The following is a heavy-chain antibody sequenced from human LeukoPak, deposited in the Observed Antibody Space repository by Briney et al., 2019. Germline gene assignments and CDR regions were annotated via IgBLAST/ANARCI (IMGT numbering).Heavy chain of an antibody. Sequence: GASVKVSCKASGYTFTSYGISWVRQAPGQGLEWMGCISAYNGNTNYAQKLQGRVTMTTDTSTSTAYMELRSLRSDDTAVYYCARDVTLITMIVVVTPRRFDPWGQGTLVTVSS. V-gene: IGHV1-18*01. CDR3: ARDVTLITMIVVVTPRRFDP. D-gene: IGHD3-22*01. CDR1: GYTFTSYG. J-gene: IGHJ5*02. CDR2: ISAYNGNT.